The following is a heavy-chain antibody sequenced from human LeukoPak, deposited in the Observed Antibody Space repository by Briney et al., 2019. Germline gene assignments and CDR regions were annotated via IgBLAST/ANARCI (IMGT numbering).Heavy chain of an antibody. D-gene: IGHD3-22*01. CDR1: GFTFSSYS. Sequence: GGSLRLSCAASGFTFSSYSMNWVRQAPGKRLEWVSYISSSSSTIYYADSVKGRFTISRDDAKISLDLQMNSLRDEDTAVYYCAGEGDSSGPSVGLDYWGQGTLVTVSS. CDR3: AGEGDSSGPSVGLDY. CDR2: ISSSSSTI. V-gene: IGHV3-48*02. J-gene: IGHJ4*02.